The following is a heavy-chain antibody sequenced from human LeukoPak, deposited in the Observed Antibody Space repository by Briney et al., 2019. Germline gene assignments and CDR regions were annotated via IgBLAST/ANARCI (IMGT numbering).Heavy chain of an antibody. V-gene: IGHV4-34*01. J-gene: IGHJ4*02. Sequence: PSETLSLTCAVYGGSFSGYYWSWIRQPPGKGLEWIGEINHSGSTNYNPSLKSRVTISVDTSKNQFSLKLSSVTAADTAVYYCVSGLMTTLDYWGQGTLVTVSS. CDR1: GGSFSGYY. D-gene: IGHD4-17*01. CDR3: VSGLMTTLDY. CDR2: INHSGST.